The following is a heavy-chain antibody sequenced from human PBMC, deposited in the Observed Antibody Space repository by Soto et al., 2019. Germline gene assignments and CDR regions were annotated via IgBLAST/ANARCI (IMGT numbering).Heavy chain of an antibody. CDR3: ARAGDILTGPYYFDY. CDR2: IYYSGST. CDR1: GGSISSGDYY. D-gene: IGHD3-9*01. Sequence: SETLSLTCTVSGGSISSGDYYWSWIRQPPGKGLEWIGYIYYSGSTYYNPSLKSRVTISVDTSKNQFSLKLSSVTAADTAVYYCARAGDILTGPYYFDYWGQGTLVTVSS. J-gene: IGHJ4*02. V-gene: IGHV4-30-4*01.